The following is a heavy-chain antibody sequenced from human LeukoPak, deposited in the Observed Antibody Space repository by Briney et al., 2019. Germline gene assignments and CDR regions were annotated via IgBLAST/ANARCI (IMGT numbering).Heavy chain of an antibody. V-gene: IGHV3-23*01. CDR1: GFTFSSYS. Sequence: GGSLRLSCAASGFTFSSYSMNWVRQAPGRGLEWVSTISGSGGSTYYADSVKGRFTISRDNSKNTLYLQMNSLRAEDTAVYYCAKDIAASYWGQGTLVTVSS. CDR2: ISGSGGST. J-gene: IGHJ4*02. D-gene: IGHD6-13*01. CDR3: AKDIAASY.